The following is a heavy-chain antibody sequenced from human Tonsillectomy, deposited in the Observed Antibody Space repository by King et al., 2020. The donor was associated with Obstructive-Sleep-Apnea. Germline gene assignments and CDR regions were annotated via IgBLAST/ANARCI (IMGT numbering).Heavy chain of an antibody. J-gene: IGHJ6*02. CDR2: IIPIFGTA. Sequence: QGQLVQSGAEVKKPGSSVKVSCKASGDTFSNYAISWVRQAPGQGLEWMGGIIPIFGTANYAQKFQGRVTITADESTSTAYMELSSLNSEDTAVYYCARRVSAACIMSYFYSGMDVWGQGTTVTVSS. V-gene: IGHV1-69*01. CDR1: GDTFSNYA. D-gene: IGHD6-13*01. CDR3: ARRVSAACIMSYFYSGMDV.